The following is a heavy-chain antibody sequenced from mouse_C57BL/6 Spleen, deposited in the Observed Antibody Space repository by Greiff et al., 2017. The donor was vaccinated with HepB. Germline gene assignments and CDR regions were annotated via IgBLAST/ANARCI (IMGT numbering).Heavy chain of an antibody. CDR3: AKGDGYLYYFDY. CDR2: ILPGSGRT. D-gene: IGHD2-3*01. J-gene: IGHJ2*01. V-gene: IGHV1-9*01. Sequence: VKVVESGAELMKPGASVKLSCKATGYTFTGYWIEWVKQRPGHGLEWIGEILPGSGRTNYNEKFKGKATYTADTSSNTAYMQLSSLTTEDSASYYCAKGDGYLYYFDYGGQGTTLTVSS. CDR1: GYTFTGYW.